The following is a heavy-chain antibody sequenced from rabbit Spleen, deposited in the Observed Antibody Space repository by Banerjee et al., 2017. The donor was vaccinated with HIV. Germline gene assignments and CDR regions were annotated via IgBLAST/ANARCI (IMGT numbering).Heavy chain of an antibody. V-gene: IGHV1S45*01. Sequence: QEQLVESGGGLVRPEGSLKLSCTASGFSFSNKAVMCWVRQAPGKGLQWIACINASTGKPVYATWASGRFTISRTSSTTVTLHMTSLTAADRATYFCARDLVTVIGWNFYLWGQGTLVTVS. CDR1: GFSFSNKAV. J-gene: IGHJ4*01. CDR3: ARDLVTVIGWNFYL. D-gene: IGHD1-1*01. CDR2: INASTGKP.